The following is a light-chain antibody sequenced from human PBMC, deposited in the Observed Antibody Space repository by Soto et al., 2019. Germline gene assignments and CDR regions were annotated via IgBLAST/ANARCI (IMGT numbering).Light chain of an antibody. CDR1: QTVSSSY. V-gene: IGKV3-20*01. Sequence: PGERVTLSCRASQTVSSSYLTWYQQKPGQAPRLLIYAASSRATGIPDRFSGSGSGTDFTLTISRLEPEDFAVYYCQQYGSSPRTFGQGTKVDFK. J-gene: IGKJ1*01. CDR2: AAS. CDR3: QQYGSSPRT.